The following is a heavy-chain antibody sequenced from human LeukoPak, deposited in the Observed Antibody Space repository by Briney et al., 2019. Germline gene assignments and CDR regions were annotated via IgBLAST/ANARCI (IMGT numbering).Heavy chain of an antibody. V-gene: IGHV3-48*02. J-gene: IGHJ4*02. CDR1: GFTLSSYW. D-gene: IGHD3-22*01. Sequence: AGGSLRLSCAASGFTLSSYWMSWVRQAPGKGLEWVLYITASSTVYYADSVKGRFTISRDNAKNSLFLQMNSLRDEDTAVYYCARVGYDSSGYYNFDFRGQGTLVTVSS. CDR3: ARVGYDSSGYYNFDF. CDR2: ITASSTV.